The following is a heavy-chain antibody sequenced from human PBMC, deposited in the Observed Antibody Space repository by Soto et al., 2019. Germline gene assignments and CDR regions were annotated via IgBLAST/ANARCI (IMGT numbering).Heavy chain of an antibody. J-gene: IGHJ4*02. D-gene: IGHD3-10*01. CDR2: IYYSGST. V-gene: IGHV4-30-4*01. Sequence: QVQLQESGPGLVKPSQTLSLTCTVSGGSISSGDYYWSWIRQPPGKGLEWIGYIYYSGSTYSNPFLTCRVTISVDTSKNQFSLKLSSVTAADTAVYYCARVGGFGATTIDYWGQGTLVTVSS. CDR3: ARVGGFGATTIDY. CDR1: GGSISSGDYY.